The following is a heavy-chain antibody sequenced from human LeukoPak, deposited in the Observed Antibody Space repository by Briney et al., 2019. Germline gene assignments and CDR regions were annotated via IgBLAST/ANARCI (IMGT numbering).Heavy chain of an antibody. CDR2: IYYSGST. CDR3: ARVGSSSWYGAAY. Sequence: SETLSLTCTVPVRSINSYYWSWIRQPPGKGLEWIGYIYYSGSTNYNPSLKNRVPISVDTSKNQFSLNLSSVTGADTAVYYCARVGSSSWYGAAYLGQGTLVTVSS. J-gene: IGHJ4*02. D-gene: IGHD6-13*01. CDR1: VRSINSYY. V-gene: IGHV4-59*01.